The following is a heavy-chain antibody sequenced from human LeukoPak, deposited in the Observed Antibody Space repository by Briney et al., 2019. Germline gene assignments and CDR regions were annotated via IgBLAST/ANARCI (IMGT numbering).Heavy chain of an antibody. Sequence: SETLSLTCTVSGVSISSYYWSWLRQRAGKGLEWRGRIYISGSTNYNPSLKSRVTMSVDTSKNQLSLKLSSVTAADTAVYYCARDRGTWNDDGFDYWGQGTLVTVSS. CDR2: IYISGST. D-gene: IGHD1-1*01. CDR1: GVSISSYY. CDR3: ARDRGTWNDDGFDY. V-gene: IGHV4-4*07. J-gene: IGHJ4*02.